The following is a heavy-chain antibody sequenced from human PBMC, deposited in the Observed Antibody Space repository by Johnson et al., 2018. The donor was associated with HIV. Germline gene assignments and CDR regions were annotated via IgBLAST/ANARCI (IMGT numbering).Heavy chain of an antibody. CDR3: ARDRVWFGELYAFDI. J-gene: IGHJ3*02. D-gene: IGHD3-10*01. CDR2: INSDGSST. V-gene: IGHV3-66*03. CDR1: GFTVSNNF. Sequence: VQLVESGGGLMQPGGSLRLSCVASGFTVSNNFMSWVRQAPGKGLEWVSRINSDGSSTSYADSVKGRFTISRDNSKNTLYLQMNSLRAEDTAVYYCARDRVWFGELYAFDIWSQGTMVTVSS.